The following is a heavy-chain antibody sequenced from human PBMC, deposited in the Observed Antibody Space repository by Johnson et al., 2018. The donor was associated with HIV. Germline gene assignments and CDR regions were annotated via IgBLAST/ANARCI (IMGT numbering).Heavy chain of an antibody. V-gene: IGHV3-30*02. J-gene: IGHJ3*01. Sequence: QVYLVESGGGVVQPGGSLRLSCIGSDFALGDYGVHWVRQAPGKGLEWVSFIRDDGSNKYYGDSVKGRFTISRDNFKNSVYLQMSSLRGEDTAVYYCTKDTKKKRWQPDDAFGLWGQGTMVIVSS. CDR2: IRDDGSNK. CDR3: TKDTKKKRWQPDDAFGL. D-gene: IGHD5-24*01. CDR1: DFALGDYG.